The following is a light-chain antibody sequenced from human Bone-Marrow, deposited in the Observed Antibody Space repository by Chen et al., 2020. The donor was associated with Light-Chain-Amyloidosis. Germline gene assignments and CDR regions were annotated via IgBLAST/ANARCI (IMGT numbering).Light chain of an antibody. J-gene: IGKJ2*01. CDR1: QGAYSRN. CDR3: QHYGGLPVT. V-gene: IGKV3-20*01. Sequence: EIVLTQSPGTLSLSPGEGATLSCRASQGAYSRNLAWYQQKPGQAPRLLIYATTSRATSTPDRFSGSGSGTEFTLTISRLEPEDFAVYYCQHYGGLPVTFGQGTKLEIK. CDR2: ATT.